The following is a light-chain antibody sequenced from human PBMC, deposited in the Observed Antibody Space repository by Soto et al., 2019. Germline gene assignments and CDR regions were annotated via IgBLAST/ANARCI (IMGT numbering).Light chain of an antibody. J-gene: IGKJ1*01. CDR1: QSISSH. CDR3: QHSYSTPRT. CDR2: AAS. V-gene: IGKV1-39*01. Sequence: IQMTQSPSSLSASVRDRVTITCRASQSISSHLNWYQQKSGKAPKLLIYAASSLQSGVPSRFSGSGSGTVFTLTISSLQPEDFATYYCQHSYSTPRTFGQGTKVEIK.